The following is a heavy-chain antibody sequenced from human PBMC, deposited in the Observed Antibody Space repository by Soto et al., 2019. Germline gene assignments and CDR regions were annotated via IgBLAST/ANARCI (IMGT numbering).Heavy chain of an antibody. V-gene: IGHV3-21*02. D-gene: IGHD3-9*01. CDR1: GFTFNAYS. Sequence: EVQLVESGGGLVKPGGSLRLSCAASGFTFNAYSMNWVRQAPGKGLEWVSYINEDSTYIYYAASLRGRFTIYRDNAKNSLYMQMHSLRVEDTAVYYVLRYLGRDFRADYIDVWGDGATVPVSS. CDR3: LRYLGRDFRADYIDV. CDR2: INEDSTYI. J-gene: IGHJ6*03.